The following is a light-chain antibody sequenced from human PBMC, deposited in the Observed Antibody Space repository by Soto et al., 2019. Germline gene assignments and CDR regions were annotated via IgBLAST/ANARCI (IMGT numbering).Light chain of an antibody. CDR1: QTISSW. J-gene: IGKJ1*01. V-gene: IGKV1-5*03. Sequence: DIQMTQSPSTLSGSVGDRVTITCRASQTISSWLAWYQQKPGKAPKLLIYKASTLKSGVPSRFSGSGSGTEFTLTISSLQPDDFETYYCQHYHSYSEAFGQGTKVDI. CDR2: KAS. CDR3: QHYHSYSEA.